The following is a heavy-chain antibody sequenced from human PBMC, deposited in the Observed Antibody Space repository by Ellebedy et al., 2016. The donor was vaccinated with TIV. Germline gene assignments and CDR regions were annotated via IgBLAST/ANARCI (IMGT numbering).Heavy chain of an antibody. V-gene: IGHV1-18*01. J-gene: IGHJ5*02. Sequence: ASVKVSCKASGYTFTSYGISWVRQAPGQGLEWMGWISAYNGNTNYAQKFQGRVTMTRDTSTSTVYMELSSLRSEDTAVYYCARDLTTMVRGVSNWFDPWGQGTLVTVSS. D-gene: IGHD3-10*01. CDR3: ARDLTTMVRGVSNWFDP. CDR2: ISAYNGNT. CDR1: GYTFTSYG.